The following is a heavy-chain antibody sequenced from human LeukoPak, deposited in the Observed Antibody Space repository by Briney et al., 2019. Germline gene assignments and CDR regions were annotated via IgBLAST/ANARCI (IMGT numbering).Heavy chain of an antibody. CDR1: GYTFTDYY. Sequence: PRASEKVSCKASGYTFTDYYIHWVRQAPGQGLEWMGRINHNSGGTKYAQNFQGRITMTRDTSISTAYMELSRLRSDDTAVYYCARDNGLGATVGDYWGQGTLVTVSS. CDR3: ARDNGLGATVGDY. J-gene: IGHJ4*02. CDR2: INHNSGGT. D-gene: IGHD1-26*01. V-gene: IGHV1-2*06.